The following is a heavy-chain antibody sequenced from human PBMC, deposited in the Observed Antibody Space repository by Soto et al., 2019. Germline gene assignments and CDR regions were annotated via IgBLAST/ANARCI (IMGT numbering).Heavy chain of an antibody. D-gene: IGHD2-2*01. J-gene: IGHJ5*02. Sequence: EVQLLESGGGLVQPGGSLRLSCAASGFSFSTYAMSWVRQAPGKGLEWVSGISAGGGNTYYADSVRGRFTISRDNSKNTVDLHISSLRAEDTALYYCAKHSEYQLLSWLDPWGLGTLVTVSS. V-gene: IGHV3-23*01. CDR1: GFSFSTYA. CDR3: AKHSEYQLLSWLDP. CDR2: ISAGGGNT.